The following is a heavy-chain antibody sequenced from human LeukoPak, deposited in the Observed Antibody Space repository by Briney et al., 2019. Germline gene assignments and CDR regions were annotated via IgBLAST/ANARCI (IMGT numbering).Heavy chain of an antibody. CDR1: GGSISSGSYY. CDR3: AREQQWLKDGGFDY. CDR2: IYTSGST. Sequence: SETLSLTCTVSGGSISSGSYYWSWIRQPAGKGLEWIGRIYTSGSTNYNPSLKSRVTISVDTSKNQFSLELSSVTAADTAVYYCAREQQWLKDGGFDYWGQGTLVTVSS. J-gene: IGHJ4*02. V-gene: IGHV4-61*02. D-gene: IGHD6-19*01.